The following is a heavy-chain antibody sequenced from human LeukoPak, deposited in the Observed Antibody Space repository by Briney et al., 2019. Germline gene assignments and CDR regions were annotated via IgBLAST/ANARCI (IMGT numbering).Heavy chain of an antibody. Sequence: SETLSLTCTVSGGSISSGSYYWSWVRQPAGKGLEWIGRIYTSGSTNYNPSLKSRVTISVDTSKNQFSLKLSSVTAADTAVYYCARESDDRYYYDSSGYYSDYWGQGTLVTVSS. CDR3: ARESDDRYYYDSSGYYSDY. CDR2: IYTSGST. D-gene: IGHD3-22*01. J-gene: IGHJ4*02. CDR1: GGSISSGSYY. V-gene: IGHV4-61*02.